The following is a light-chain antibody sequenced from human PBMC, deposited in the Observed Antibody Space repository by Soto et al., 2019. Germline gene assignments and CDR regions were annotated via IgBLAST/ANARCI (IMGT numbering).Light chain of an antibody. CDR3: LSYTSSGTYV. V-gene: IGLV2-14*01. CDR2: EVS. J-gene: IGLJ1*01. CDR1: SSDVGNYKY. Sequence: QSALTQPDSVSGSPGQSITISCTGTSSDVGNYKYVSWYQQHPGKAPKLIIYEVSNRPSGVSDRFSGSKSGNTASLTISGLQAEDDTDYYCLSYTSSGTYVFGTGTKVTV.